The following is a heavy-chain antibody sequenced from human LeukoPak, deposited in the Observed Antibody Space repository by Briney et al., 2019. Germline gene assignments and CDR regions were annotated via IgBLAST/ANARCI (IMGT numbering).Heavy chain of an antibody. Sequence: SETLSLTRAVYGGSFSGYYWSWIRQPPGKGLEWIGEINHSGSTNYNPSLKSRVTISVDTSKNQFSLKLSSVTAADTAVYYCARTHFGGARYPNWFDPWGQGTLVTVSS. CDR3: ARTHFGGARYPNWFDP. V-gene: IGHV4-34*01. D-gene: IGHD3-16*01. J-gene: IGHJ5*02. CDR1: GGSFSGYY. CDR2: INHSGST.